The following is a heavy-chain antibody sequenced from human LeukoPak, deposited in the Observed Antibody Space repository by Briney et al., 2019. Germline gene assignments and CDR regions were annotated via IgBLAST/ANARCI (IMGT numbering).Heavy chain of an antibody. CDR3: ARDNRRERDGYNLDY. Sequence: SVQVSCKASGGTFSSYAISWVRQAPGQGLECMGGIIPIFGTANYAQKFQGRVTITADESTSTAYMELSSLRSEDTAVYYCARDNRRERDGYNLDYWGQGTLVTVSS. CDR1: GGTFSSYA. J-gene: IGHJ4*02. CDR2: IIPIFGTA. D-gene: IGHD5-24*01. V-gene: IGHV1-69*13.